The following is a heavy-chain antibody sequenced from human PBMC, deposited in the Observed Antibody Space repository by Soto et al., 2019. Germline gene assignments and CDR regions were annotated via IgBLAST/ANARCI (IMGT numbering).Heavy chain of an antibody. D-gene: IGHD2-15*01. CDR1: GFTFSDYY. CDR3: ARDAYCSGGSCYSGAFDI. J-gene: IGHJ3*02. V-gene: IGHV3-11*01. Sequence: PGGSLRLSCAASGFTFSDYYMSWIRQAPGKGLEWVSYISSSGSTIYYADSVKGRFTISRDNAKNSLYLQMNNLRAEDTAVYYCARDAYCSGGSCYSGAFDIWGQGTMVTVSS. CDR2: ISSSGSTI.